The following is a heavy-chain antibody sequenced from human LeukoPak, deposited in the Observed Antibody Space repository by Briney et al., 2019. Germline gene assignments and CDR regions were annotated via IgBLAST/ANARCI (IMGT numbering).Heavy chain of an antibody. Sequence: SETLSLTCAVYGGAFSGYSWSWIRQPPGKGLEWIGEIDPNGTTNYNPSLKSRVIVSVDTSKNQFSLNLNSVTAADTAMYYCARERTNTFDYWGQGTLVTVSS. CDR1: GGAFSGYS. D-gene: IGHD2-8*01. CDR2: IDPNGTT. J-gene: IGHJ4*02. V-gene: IGHV4-34*01. CDR3: ARERTNTFDY.